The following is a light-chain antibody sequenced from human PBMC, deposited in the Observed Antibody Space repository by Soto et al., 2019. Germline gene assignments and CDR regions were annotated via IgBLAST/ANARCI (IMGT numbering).Light chain of an antibody. CDR2: DVS. J-gene: IGLJ1*01. V-gene: IGLV2-14*01. CDR1: SSDVGGYNY. Sequence: QSALTQPASVSGSPGQSITISCTGTSSDVGGYNYVSWYQQHPGKAPKLMIYDVSNRPSGVSNRFSGSKSGNTASLTISGLQAEDKADYYCSSYTRRSTRVFGTGTKVTVL. CDR3: SSYTRRSTRV.